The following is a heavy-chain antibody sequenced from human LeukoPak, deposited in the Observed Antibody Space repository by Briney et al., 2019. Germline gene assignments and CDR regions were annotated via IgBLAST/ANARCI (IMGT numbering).Heavy chain of an antibody. V-gene: IGHV3-21*01. CDR1: GFTFSSYS. CDR3: ARDRPYYDFWSGRFDY. J-gene: IGHJ4*02. D-gene: IGHD3-3*01. CDR2: ISSSSYI. Sequence: GGSLRLSCAASGFTFSSYSMNWVRQAPGKGLEWVSSISSSSYIYYADSVKGRFTISRDNAKNSLYLQMNSLRAEDTAVYYCARDRPYYDFWSGRFDYWGQGTLSPSPQ.